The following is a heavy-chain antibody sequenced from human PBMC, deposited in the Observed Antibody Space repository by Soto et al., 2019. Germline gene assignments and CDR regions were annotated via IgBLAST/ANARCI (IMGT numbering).Heavy chain of an antibody. CDR2: IYYSGST. V-gene: IGHV4-39*01. Sequence: QLQLQESGPGLVKPSETLSLTCTVSGGSISSSSYYWGWIRQPPGKGLEWIGSIYYSGSTYYNPSPKGRVTQAGDTSKNQFSLKLSSVTAADTAVYYCARLGLLWFGESFDYWGQGTLVTVSS. CDR1: GGSISSSSYY. CDR3: ARLGLLWFGESFDY. J-gene: IGHJ4*02. D-gene: IGHD3-10*01.